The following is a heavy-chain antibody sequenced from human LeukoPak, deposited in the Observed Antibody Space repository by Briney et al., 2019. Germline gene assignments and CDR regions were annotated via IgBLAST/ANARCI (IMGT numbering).Heavy chain of an antibody. Sequence: PSETLSLTCTVSGGSTSSYYWSWIRQPPGKGLEWIGYIYYSGSTNYNPSLKSRVTISVDTSKNQFSLKLSSVTAADTAVYYCARDPWLGAFDIWGQGTMVTVSS. J-gene: IGHJ3*02. CDR1: GGSTSSYY. D-gene: IGHD3-10*01. V-gene: IGHV4-59*01. CDR3: ARDPWLGAFDI. CDR2: IYYSGST.